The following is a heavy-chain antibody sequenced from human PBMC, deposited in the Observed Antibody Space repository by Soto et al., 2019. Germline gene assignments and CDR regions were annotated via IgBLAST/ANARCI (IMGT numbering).Heavy chain of an antibody. Sequence: QVQLVESGGGVVQPGRSLRLSCAVSGFTFSSYAMHWVRQAPGKGLEWVAVISYDGSNKYYADSVKGRFTISRDNSKNTLYLQMNSLRAEDTAVYYCAREVPLGDPTWNYLSTNYYYYGMDVWGQGTTVTVSS. V-gene: IGHV3-30-3*01. D-gene: IGHD1-7*01. CDR2: ISYDGSNK. J-gene: IGHJ6*02. CDR3: AREVPLGDPTWNYLSTNYYYYGMDV. CDR1: GFTFSSYA.